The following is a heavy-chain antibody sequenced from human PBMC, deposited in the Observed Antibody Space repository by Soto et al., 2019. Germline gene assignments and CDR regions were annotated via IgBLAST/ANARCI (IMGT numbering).Heavy chain of an antibody. CDR1: GDSVSSNTAS. J-gene: IGHJ4*02. Sequence: PSQTLSLTCAISGDSVSSNTASWNWVRQSPSRGLEWLGRTYSRSKWYNDYAVSVKSRIIINPDTSKNQFSLQLNSVTPEDTAVYYCAKWDNLGPKTGCAFDSWGQGILVTVSS. V-gene: IGHV6-1*01. CDR2: TYSRSKWYN. CDR3: AKWDNLGPKTGCAFDS. D-gene: IGHD2-2*01.